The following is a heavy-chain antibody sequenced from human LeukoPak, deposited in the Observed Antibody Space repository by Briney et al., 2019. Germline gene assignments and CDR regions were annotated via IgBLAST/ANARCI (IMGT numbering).Heavy chain of an antibody. J-gene: IGHJ4*02. V-gene: IGHV3-73*01. CDR3: TGGTTVTTLDY. Sequence: GGSLRLSCAASGFTFSNVWMSWVRQAPGKGLEWVGRIRSKAGSYATEYAASVKGRFTISREDSKNTAYLQMNSLKTEDTAVYYCTGGTTVTTLDYWGQGTLVTVSS. CDR2: IRSKAGSYAT. D-gene: IGHD4-17*01. CDR1: GFTFSNVW.